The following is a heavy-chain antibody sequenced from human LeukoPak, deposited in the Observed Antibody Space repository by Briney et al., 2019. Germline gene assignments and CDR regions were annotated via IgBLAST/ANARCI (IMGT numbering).Heavy chain of an antibody. CDR3: ARGRTRDRITIFGVVILRVNWFDP. CDR2: MNPNSGNT. J-gene: IGHJ5*02. D-gene: IGHD3-3*01. Sequence: ASVKVSCKASGYTFTSYYMHWVRQATGQGLEWMGWMNPNSGNTGYAQKFQGRVTMTRNTSISTAYMELSSLRSEDTAVYYCARGRTRDRITIFGVVILRVNWFDPWGQGTLVTVSS. V-gene: IGHV1-8*02. CDR1: GYTFTSYY.